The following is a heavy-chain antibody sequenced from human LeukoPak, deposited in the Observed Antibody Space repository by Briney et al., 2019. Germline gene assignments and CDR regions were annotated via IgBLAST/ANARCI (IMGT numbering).Heavy chain of an antibody. CDR2: ISYDGSNK. Sequence: GRSLRLSCAASVFTFIIYSMHWLRRAPGKGLEWVAVISYDGSNKYYADPVKGRFTISRDNSKNTLYLQMNCLRAEDTAVYYCARARPPFKVRGANFVYWGQGTLVTVSS. D-gene: IGHD3-10*01. V-gene: IGHV3-30*04. CDR3: ARARPPFKVRGANFVY. J-gene: IGHJ4*02. CDR1: VFTFIIYS.